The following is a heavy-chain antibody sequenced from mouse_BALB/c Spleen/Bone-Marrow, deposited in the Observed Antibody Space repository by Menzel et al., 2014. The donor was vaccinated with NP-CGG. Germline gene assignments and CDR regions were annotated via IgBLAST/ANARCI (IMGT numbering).Heavy chain of an antibody. Sequence: EVKLVESGGDLVKPGGSLKLSCAASGFTFSTYGMSWVRQTPDKRLEWVATISSGGGYTYYPDSVKGRFTISRDNANYTLYLQMSSLKSEDTAMYYCTRQRNWDHYTMDYWGQGTSVTVSS. D-gene: IGHD4-1*01. CDR3: TRQRNWDHYTMDY. J-gene: IGHJ4*01. V-gene: IGHV5-6*01. CDR2: ISSGGGYT. CDR1: GFTFSTYG.